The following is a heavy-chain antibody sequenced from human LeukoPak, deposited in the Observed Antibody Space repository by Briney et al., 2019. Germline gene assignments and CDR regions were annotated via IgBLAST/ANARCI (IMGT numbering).Heavy chain of an antibody. CDR3: AKGAQQLVYWVDY. Sequence: PGGSLRLSCAASRFTFSNYAMSWVRQAPGKGLEWVSVISGSGGSTYYADSVKGRFTISRDNSKNTLYLQMNSLRAEDTAVYYCAKGAQQLVYWVDYWGQGTLVTVSS. D-gene: IGHD6-13*01. CDR2: ISGSGGST. V-gene: IGHV3-23*01. J-gene: IGHJ4*02. CDR1: RFTFSNYA.